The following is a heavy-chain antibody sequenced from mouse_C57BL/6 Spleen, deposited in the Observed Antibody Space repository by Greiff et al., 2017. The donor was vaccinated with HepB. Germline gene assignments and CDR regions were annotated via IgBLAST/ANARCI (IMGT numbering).Heavy chain of an antibody. CDR1: GYTFTSYW. D-gene: IGHD4-1*01. Sequence: VQLQQPGAELVKPGASVKMSCKASGYTFTSYWITWVKQRPGQGLEWIGDIYPGSGSTNYNEKFKSKATLTVDTSSSTAYMQLSSLTSEDSAVYYCARDWDGETWFAYWGQGTLVTVSA. V-gene: IGHV1-55*01. CDR2: IYPGSGST. J-gene: IGHJ3*01. CDR3: ARDWDGETWFAY.